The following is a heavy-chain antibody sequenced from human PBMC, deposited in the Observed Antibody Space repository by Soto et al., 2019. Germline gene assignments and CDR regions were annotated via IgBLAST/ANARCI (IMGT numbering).Heavy chain of an antibody. Sequence: EVQLVESGGGLVQPGGSLRLSCAASGFTFSSQWMYWVRQSPGKGPVWVSDINSDGSSIAYADSVKGRFTISRDNAKNTLYLQMNSLRVEDTAVYYCVRDIRWGRGPLVTVS. CDR3: VRDIR. V-gene: IGHV3-74*03. CDR2: INSDGSSI. CDR1: GFTFSSQW. J-gene: IGHJ4*02.